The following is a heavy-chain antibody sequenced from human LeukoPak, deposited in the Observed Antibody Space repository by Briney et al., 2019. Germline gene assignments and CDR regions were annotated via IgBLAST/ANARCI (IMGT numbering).Heavy chain of an antibody. J-gene: IGHJ4*02. CDR3: ATSIRLTISFDY. CDR2: FDPEDGET. CDR1: GYTLTELS. D-gene: IGHD3-3*01. Sequence: SVKVSCKVSGYTLTELSMHWVRQAPGKGLEWMGGFDPEDGETIYAQKFQGRVTMTEDTSTDTAYMELSSLRSEDTAVYYCATSIRLTISFDYWGQGTLVTVSS. V-gene: IGHV1-24*01.